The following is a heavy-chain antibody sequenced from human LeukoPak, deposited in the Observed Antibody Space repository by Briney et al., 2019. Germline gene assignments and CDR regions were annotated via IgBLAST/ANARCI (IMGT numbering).Heavy chain of an antibody. J-gene: IGHJ6*02. V-gene: IGHV4-31*03. CDR3: ARDLRYYDFWSGYPGSYYYYGMDV. CDR1: GGSISSGGYY. D-gene: IGHD3-3*01. CDR2: IYYSGST. Sequence: PSETLSLTCTVSGGSISSGGYYWSWIRQHPGKGLEWIGYIYYSGSTYYNPSLKSRVTISVDTSKNQFSLKLSSVTAADTAVYYCARDLRYYDFWSGYPGSYYYYGMDVWGQGTTVTVSS.